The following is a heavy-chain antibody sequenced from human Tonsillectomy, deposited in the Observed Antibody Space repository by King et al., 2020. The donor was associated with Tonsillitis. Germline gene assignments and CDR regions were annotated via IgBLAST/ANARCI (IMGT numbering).Heavy chain of an antibody. V-gene: IGHV3-33*01. D-gene: IGHD2-2*01. J-gene: IGHJ6*02. CDR2: IWFDGSNK. CDR1: GFTFSSYG. Sequence: VQLVESGGGVVQPGRSLRLSCAASGFTFSSYGMHWVRQPPGKGLEWVAVIWFDGSNKYYADSVKGRFTISRDDSKNTLYLQMNSLRAEDTAVYYCARAPPAAPRSYYYYGMDVWGQGTTVTVSS. CDR3: ARAPPAAPRSYYYYGMDV.